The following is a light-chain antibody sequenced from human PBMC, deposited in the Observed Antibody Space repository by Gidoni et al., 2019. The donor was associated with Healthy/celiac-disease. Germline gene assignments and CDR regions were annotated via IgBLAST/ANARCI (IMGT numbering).Light chain of an antibody. CDR1: QSVSSY. CDR2: DAS. Sequence: EIVLTQSPATISLSPGERATLSCRASQSVSSYLAWYQQKPGQAPRLLIYDASNRATGIPARFSGSGSGTDITLTISSLEPEDFAVYYCQQRSNWLTFGGGTKVEIK. V-gene: IGKV3-11*01. J-gene: IGKJ4*01. CDR3: QQRSNWLT.